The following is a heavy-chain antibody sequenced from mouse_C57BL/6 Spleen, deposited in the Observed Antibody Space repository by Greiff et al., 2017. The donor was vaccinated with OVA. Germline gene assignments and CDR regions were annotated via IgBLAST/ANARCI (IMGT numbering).Heavy chain of an antibody. CDR1: GYSFTGYY. CDR3: ARWYEGY. CDR2: INPSTGGT. V-gene: IGHV1-42*01. D-gene: IGHD2-14*01. Sequence: EVQVVESGPELVKPGASVKISCKASGYSFTGYYMNWVKQSPEKSLEWIGEINPSTGGTTYNQKFKAKATLTVDKSSSTAYMQLKSLTSEDSAVYYCARWYEGYWGQGTTLTVSS. J-gene: IGHJ2*01.